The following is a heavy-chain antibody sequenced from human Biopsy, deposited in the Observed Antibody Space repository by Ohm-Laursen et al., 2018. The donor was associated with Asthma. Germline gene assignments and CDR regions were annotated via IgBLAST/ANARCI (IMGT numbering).Heavy chain of an antibody. J-gene: IGHJ4*02. Sequence: SLRLSCAASGFTFSSYWMYWVRQDPGKGQKWASLIIPDGSSTRYADSVKGRFTISRDNAKKTLYLQMNSLRAEDTAVYYCVRLSQIYTGYYFDYWGQGTLVTVSS. CDR1: GFTFSSYW. CDR3: VRLSQIYTGYYFDY. CDR2: IIPDGSST. V-gene: IGHV3-74*01. D-gene: IGHD3-9*01.